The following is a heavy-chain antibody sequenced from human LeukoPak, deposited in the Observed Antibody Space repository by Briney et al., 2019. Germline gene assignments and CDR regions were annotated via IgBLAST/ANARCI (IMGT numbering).Heavy chain of an antibody. CDR1: GFTLSSYA. D-gene: IGHD3-22*01. CDR3: AKDYYYYDSSGLDDY. V-gene: IGHV3-23*01. Sequence: GGSLRLSCAASGFTLSSYAMSWVRQAPGKGLEWVSAISGSGGSTYYADSVKGRFTISRDNSKNTLYLQMSSLRAEDTAVYYCAKDYYYYDSSGLDDYWGQGTLVTVSS. CDR2: ISGSGGST. J-gene: IGHJ4*02.